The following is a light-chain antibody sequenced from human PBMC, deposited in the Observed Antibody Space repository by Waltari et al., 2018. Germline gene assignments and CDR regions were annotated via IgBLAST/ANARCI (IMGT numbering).Light chain of an antibody. CDR3: QSTDNSGTYVV. CDR1: ALPRKY. J-gene: IGLJ2*01. CDR2: KDT. Sequence: SYELTQPPSVSVSPGQTARITCSGDALPRKYSFWYQKRSGQATVLVIYKDTERLSGIPERLSGSSSGTRVTLTISGVQAQDEADYYCQSTDNSGTYVVFGGGTKLTVL. V-gene: IGLV3-25*03.